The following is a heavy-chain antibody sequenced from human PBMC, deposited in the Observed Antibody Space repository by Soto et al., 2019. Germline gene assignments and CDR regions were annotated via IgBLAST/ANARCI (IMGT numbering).Heavy chain of an antibody. J-gene: IGHJ2*01. CDR3: ARGDTALSYWYFDL. Sequence: SVKVSCKASGGTFSSYTISWVRQAPGQGLEWMGRIIPILGIANYAQKFQGRVTITADKSTSTAYMELSSLKASDTATYYCARGDTALSYWYFDLWGRGTLVTVSS. CDR1: GGTFSSYT. V-gene: IGHV1-69*02. D-gene: IGHD5-18*01. CDR2: IIPILGIA.